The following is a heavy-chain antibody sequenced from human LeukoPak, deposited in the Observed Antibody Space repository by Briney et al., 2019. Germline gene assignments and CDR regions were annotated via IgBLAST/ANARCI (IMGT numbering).Heavy chain of an antibody. CDR2: IKHSGST. CDR3: ASGGTAIAAAGTLVGY. Sequence: SETLSLTCAVYGGSFSGYYWSWIRQPPGKGLECIGEIKHSGSTNYNPSLKSRATLSVDTSKHQFSLKLSSVTAADTAVYYCASGGTAIAAAGTLVGYWGQGALVTVSS. D-gene: IGHD6-13*01. V-gene: IGHV4-34*01. J-gene: IGHJ4*02. CDR1: GGSFSGYY.